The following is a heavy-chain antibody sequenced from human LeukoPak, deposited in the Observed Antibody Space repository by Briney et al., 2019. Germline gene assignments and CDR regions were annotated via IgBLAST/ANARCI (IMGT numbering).Heavy chain of an antibody. CDR3: VTGDHSPYYFQY. J-gene: IGHJ4*02. Sequence: ASVKFSCTGSGSSLSGLSMHWVRHSPPKGLEWLGGFHPEDDEIIYAQNFQGRVTMTEDTSTDTAYMEVRSLRSEDTAVYFCVTGDHSPYYFQYWGQGTLVTVSS. CDR1: GSSLSGLS. CDR2: FHPEDDEI. D-gene: IGHD1-26*01. V-gene: IGHV1-24*01.